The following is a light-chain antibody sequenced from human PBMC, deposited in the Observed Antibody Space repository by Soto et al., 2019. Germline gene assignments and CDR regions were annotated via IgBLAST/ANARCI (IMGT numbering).Light chain of an antibody. Sequence: EIVLTQSPGTLSLSPGERATLSCRASQSVSSSSYLAWYQQTPGQAPRLLIYGASSRATGIPDRFSRSGSATGFALTIRRLEPEGFAVHCCRQYGSAPPYPFGQGTKLEIK. CDR3: RQYGSAPPYP. V-gene: IGKV3-20*01. CDR2: GAS. J-gene: IGKJ2*01. CDR1: QSVSSSSY.